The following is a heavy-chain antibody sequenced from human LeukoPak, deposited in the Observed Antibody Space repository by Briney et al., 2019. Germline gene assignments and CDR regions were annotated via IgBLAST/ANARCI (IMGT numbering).Heavy chain of an antibody. CDR2: IYHSGST. V-gene: IGHV4-4*02. J-gene: IGHJ4*02. Sequence: SETLSLTCAVPGGSISSSNWWSWVRPPPGKGLEWIGEIYHSGSTNYNPSLKSRVTISVDKSKNQFSLKLSSVTAADTAVYYCASTGIAADAFDYWGQGTLVTVSS. CDR3: ASTGIAADAFDY. CDR1: GGSISSSNW. D-gene: IGHD6-13*01.